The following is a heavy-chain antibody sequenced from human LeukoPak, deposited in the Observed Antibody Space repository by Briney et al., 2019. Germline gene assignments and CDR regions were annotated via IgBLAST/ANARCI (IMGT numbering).Heavy chain of an antibody. CDR3: ARDLYRIVVVPHYFDY. CDR1: GFAFTTYG. Sequence: GGSLRLSCAVSGFAFTTYGMHWVRQAPGKGLEWVALISFDGSEKYYADSVKGRFTISRDNSKNTLYLQMNSLRAEDTAVHYCARDLYRIVVVPHYFDYWGQGTLVTVSS. CDR2: ISFDGSEK. J-gene: IGHJ4*02. D-gene: IGHD3-22*01. V-gene: IGHV3-30*03.